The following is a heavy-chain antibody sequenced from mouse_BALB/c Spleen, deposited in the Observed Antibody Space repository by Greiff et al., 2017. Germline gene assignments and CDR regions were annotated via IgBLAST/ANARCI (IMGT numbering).Heavy chain of an antibody. Sequence: VKLQESGPGLVAPSQSLSITCTVSGFSLTGYGVNWVRQPPGKGLEWLGMIWGDGSTDYNSALKSRLSISKDNSKSQVFLKMNSLQTDDTARYYCARDGAARATSFAYWGQGTLVTVSA. CDR3: ARDGAARATSFAY. D-gene: IGHD3-1*01. V-gene: IGHV2-6-7*01. J-gene: IGHJ3*01. CDR2: IWGDGST. CDR1: GFSLTGYG.